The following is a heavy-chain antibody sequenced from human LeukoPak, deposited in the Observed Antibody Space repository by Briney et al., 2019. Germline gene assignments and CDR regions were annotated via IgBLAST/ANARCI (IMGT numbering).Heavy chain of an antibody. D-gene: IGHD1-1*01. Sequence: GGSLRLSCAASGFTFSSYWMSWVRQAPGKGLEWVANIRQDGSNKYYADSVKGRFTISRDNSKNTLFLQMNSLRAEDTAVYYCASSQLDLDYWGQGTLVTVSS. CDR3: ASSQLDLDY. CDR1: GFTFSSYW. J-gene: IGHJ4*02. V-gene: IGHV3-7*01. CDR2: IRQDGSNK.